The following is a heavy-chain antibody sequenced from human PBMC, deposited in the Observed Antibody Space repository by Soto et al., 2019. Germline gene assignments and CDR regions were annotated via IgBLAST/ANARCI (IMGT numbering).Heavy chain of an antibody. V-gene: IGHV4-59*12. CDR1: GGSISSYY. CDR3: ANLPHTLAVAGYYFDY. Sequence: PSETLSLTCTVSGGSISSYYWSWIRQPPGKGLEWIGYIYYSGSTNYNPSLKSRVTISVDTSKNQFSLKLSSVTAEDTAVYYCANLPHTLAVAGYYFDYWGQGTLVTVSS. CDR2: IYYSGST. J-gene: IGHJ4*02. D-gene: IGHD6-19*01.